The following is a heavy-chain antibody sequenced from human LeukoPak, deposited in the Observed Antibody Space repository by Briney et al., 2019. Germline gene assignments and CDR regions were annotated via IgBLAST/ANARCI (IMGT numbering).Heavy chain of an antibody. CDR2: INWNGGST. D-gene: IGHD6-13*01. J-gene: IGHJ4*02. CDR1: GFTFDDYG. V-gene: IGHV3-20*04. CDR3: AREALSIAADSDFDY. Sequence: PGRSLRLSCAASGFTFDDYGMSWVRQAPGRGLEWVSGINWNGGSTGYADSVKGRFTISRDNAKNSLYLQMNSLRAEDTALYYCAREALSIAADSDFDYWGQGTLVTVSS.